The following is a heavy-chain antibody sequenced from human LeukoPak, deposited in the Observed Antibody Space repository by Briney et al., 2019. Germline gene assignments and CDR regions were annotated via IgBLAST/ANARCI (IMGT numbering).Heavy chain of an antibody. J-gene: IGHJ6*03. V-gene: IGHV3-11*01. CDR3: AKSPNYDYYYYMDV. CDR2: ISSSGSTI. CDR1: GFTFSDYY. Sequence: GGSLRLSCAASGFTFSDYYMSWIRQAPGKGLEWVSYISSSGSTIYYADSVKGRFIISRDNAKNSLYLQMNSLRAEDTAVYYCAKSPNYDYYYYMDVWGKGTTVTVSS.